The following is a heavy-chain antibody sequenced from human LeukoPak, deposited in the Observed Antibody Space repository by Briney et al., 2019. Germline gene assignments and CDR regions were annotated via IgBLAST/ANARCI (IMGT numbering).Heavy chain of an antibody. D-gene: IGHD7-27*01. V-gene: IGHV3-33*01. CDR3: ARDSGPLDT. J-gene: IGHJ5*02. CDR1: GFTFSSYG. Sequence: QAGGSLRLSCASSGFTFSSYGLHWVRQAPGKGLEWVAVILYDGSDQYYPDSVKGRFTISRDDSKNTLYLEMNSLRAEDTAVYYCARDSGPLDTWGQGTLVTVSS. CDR2: ILYDGSDQ.